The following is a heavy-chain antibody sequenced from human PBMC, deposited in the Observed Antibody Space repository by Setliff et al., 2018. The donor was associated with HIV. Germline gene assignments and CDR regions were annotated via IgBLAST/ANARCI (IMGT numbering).Heavy chain of an antibody. CDR1: GFTFGDYA. CDR3: TTGYTSAPHDNY. CDR2: IGSSSLFT. V-gene: IGHV3-21*05. J-gene: IGHJ4*02. Sequence: PGGSLRLSCTASGFTFGDYAMNWVRQAPGKGLEWVSYIGSSSLFTYYADSVKGRFTISRDSAKNSLYLQMNSLETEDTAVYYCTTGYTSAPHDNYWGQGTLVTVSS. D-gene: IGHD6-25*01.